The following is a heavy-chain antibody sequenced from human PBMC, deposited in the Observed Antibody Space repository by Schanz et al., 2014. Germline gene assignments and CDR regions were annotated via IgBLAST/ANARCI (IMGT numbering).Heavy chain of an antibody. J-gene: IGHJ6*02. CDR1: GFTFSGYA. V-gene: IGHV3-48*04. CDR2: ISGSSIHK. D-gene: IGHD3-3*01. Sequence: VLLVESGGGLVQPGGSLRISCAASGFTFSGYAMSWVRQAPGKGLEWVSHISGSSIHKNYADSVKGRFSISRDNGETSVYLQINSLRVEDTAVYYCARFLARYQYYGVDVWGQGTTVIVSS. CDR3: ARFLARYQYYGVDV.